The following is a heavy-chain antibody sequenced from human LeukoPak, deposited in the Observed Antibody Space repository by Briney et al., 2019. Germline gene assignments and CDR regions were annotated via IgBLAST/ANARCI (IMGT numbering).Heavy chain of an antibody. V-gene: IGHV3-11*04. Sequence: GGSLRLSCAASGFTLSDYYMSWIRQAPGKGLEWISYISDSGSTIYYANSVKGRFTISRDNAKNSLYLQMNSLRAEDTAVYYCARTSLGYSYGFGYWGQGTLVTVSS. D-gene: IGHD5-18*01. CDR2: ISDSGSTI. CDR1: GFTLSDYY. CDR3: ARTSLGYSYGFGY. J-gene: IGHJ4*02.